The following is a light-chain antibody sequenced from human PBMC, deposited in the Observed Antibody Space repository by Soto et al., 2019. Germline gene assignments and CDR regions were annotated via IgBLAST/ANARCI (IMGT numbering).Light chain of an antibody. V-gene: IGLV1-40*01. CDR1: SSNIGARYD. J-gene: IGLJ1*01. CDR3: QSYDSSLSGSYV. CDR2: GNS. Sequence: HSVLTQPPSVSVAPGQRVTVSCTGSSSNIGARYDVHWYQHLPGTAPKLLIYGNSNRPSGVPDRFSGSKSGTSASLAITGLQAEDEADYYCQSYDSSLSGSYVFGTGTKVTVL.